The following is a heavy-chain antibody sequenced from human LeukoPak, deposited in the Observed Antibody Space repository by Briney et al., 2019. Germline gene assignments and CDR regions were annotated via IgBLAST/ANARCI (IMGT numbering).Heavy chain of an antibody. CDR3: AREGGPYRPLDY. CDR2: IFNCANI. J-gene: IGHJ4*02. V-gene: IGHV4-59*01. CDR1: GASISSYY. Sequence: SETLSLTCTVSGASISSYYWSWIRQPPGKGLECIGSIFNCANIKYNPSLASRVTISVDTAKNQFSLMLSSVTAADTAVYYCAREGGPYRPLDYSGQGTLVTVAS.